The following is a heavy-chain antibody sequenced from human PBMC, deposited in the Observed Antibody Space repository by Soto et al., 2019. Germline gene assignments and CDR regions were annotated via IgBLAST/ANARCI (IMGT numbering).Heavy chain of an antibody. CDR2: ISHSEGS. CDR1: GGSISSTKW. D-gene: IGHD4-4*01. CDR3: ATQTISYTWDV. Sequence: QVQLQESGPGLVKPSGTLSLTCAVSGGSISSTKWWTWVRQPPGKGLEWIAEISHSEGSNYNPSLKSRVAMSLDNSKNPFSLRLSSVTAADTAVYYCATQTISYTWDVWGQGTTVTVS. J-gene: IGHJ6*02. V-gene: IGHV4-4*02.